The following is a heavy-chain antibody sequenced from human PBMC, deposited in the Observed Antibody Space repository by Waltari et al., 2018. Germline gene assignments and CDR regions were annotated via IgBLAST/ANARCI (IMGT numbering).Heavy chain of an antibody. V-gene: IGHV3-66*02. J-gene: IGHJ4*02. D-gene: IGHD5-18*01. Sequence: EVQLVESGGGLVHPGGSLRLSCAASGFTVRSNHMSWVRQAPGKGLEWVSLFYSAGSSYYADSVRGRFAISRDNSKNTLHLQMNSLRAEDTAMYYCARARDEDTAMVYFDHWGQGTLISVSS. CDR3: ARARDEDTAMVYFDH. CDR1: GFTVRSNH. CDR2: FYSAGSS.